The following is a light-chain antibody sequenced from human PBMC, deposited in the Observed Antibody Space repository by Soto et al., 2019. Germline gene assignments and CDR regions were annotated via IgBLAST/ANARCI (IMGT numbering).Light chain of an antibody. J-gene: IGLJ1*01. Sequence: SYELTQPPSVSVAPGKTARITCGGSNIGSKSVHWYQQKPGQAPVLVIYYDSDRPSGIPERFSGSNSGNTATLTISRVEAGDEADYYCQVWDSSSDPYVFGTGTKLNVL. CDR2: YDS. V-gene: IGLV3-21*04. CDR1: NIGSKS. CDR3: QVWDSSSDPYV.